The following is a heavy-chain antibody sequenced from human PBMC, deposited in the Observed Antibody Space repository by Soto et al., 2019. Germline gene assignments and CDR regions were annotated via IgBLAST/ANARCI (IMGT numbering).Heavy chain of an antibody. V-gene: IGHV3-11*01. CDR2: ISSGGRDI. CDR3: ATQQLMVYSGYGMDV. D-gene: IGHD2-8*01. J-gene: IGHJ6*01. CDR1: GFSFSDNY. Sequence: QVQLVESGGGLVKPGGSLRLSCVASGFSFSDNYMSWIRQAPGKGLEWVSSISSGGRDIYYADSVRGRFTISRDNGKNSLYQQMNSRRADDTAVYYWATQQLMVYSGYGMDVWAQGTTVTVSS.